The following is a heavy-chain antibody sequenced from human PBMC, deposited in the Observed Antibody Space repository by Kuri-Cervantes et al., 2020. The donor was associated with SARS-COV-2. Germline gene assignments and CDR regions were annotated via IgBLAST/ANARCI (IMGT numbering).Heavy chain of an antibody. CDR2: ISSGGSYI. Sequence: GESLKISCTASGFTFSSYSINWVRQAPGKGLEWVSSISSGGSYIYYADSVKGRFTISRDNARNSLYLQMNSLRAEDSAMFFCTRESERRLSKSFDSWGQGILVTVSS. CDR1: GFTFSSYS. D-gene: IGHD3-10*01. V-gene: IGHV3-21*01. J-gene: IGHJ4*02. CDR3: TRESERRLSKSFDS.